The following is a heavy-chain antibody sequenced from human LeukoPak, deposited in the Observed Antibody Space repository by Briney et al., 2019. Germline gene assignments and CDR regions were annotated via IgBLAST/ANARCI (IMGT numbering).Heavy chain of an antibody. CDR1: GGSFSGYY. J-gene: IGHJ5*02. Sequence: PSETLSLTCAVYGGSFSGYYWSWIRQPPGKGLEWIGEINHSGSTNYNPSLKSRVTISVDTSKNQFSLKLSFVTAADTAVYYCARGAYNWNYVSWFDPWGQGTLVTVSS. V-gene: IGHV4-34*01. CDR3: ARGAYNWNYVSWFDP. CDR2: INHSGST. D-gene: IGHD1-7*01.